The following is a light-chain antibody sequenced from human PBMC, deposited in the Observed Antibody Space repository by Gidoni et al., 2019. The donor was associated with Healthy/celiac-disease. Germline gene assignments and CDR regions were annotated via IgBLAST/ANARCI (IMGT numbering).Light chain of an antibody. V-gene: IGLV2-14*01. CDR3: SSYTSSSFWV. CDR2: DVS. J-gene: IGLJ3*02. Sequence: QSALTQPAPLSGSPGQSITIPCTGTSSDVGGYNYVSLYQQHPGKAPKLMIYDVSNRPSGVSNRFSVSKSGNTASLTISGLQAEDEADYYCSSYTSSSFWVFGGGTKLTVL. CDR1: SSDVGGYNY.